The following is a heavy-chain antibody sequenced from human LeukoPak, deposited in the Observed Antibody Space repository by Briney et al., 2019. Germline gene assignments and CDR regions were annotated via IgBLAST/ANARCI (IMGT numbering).Heavy chain of an antibody. CDR2: IIPIFGIA. Sequence: SVKVSCKASGGTFSSYAISWVRQAPGQGLEWMGRIIPIFGIANYAQKFQGRVTITADKSTSTAYMELSSLRSEDTAVYYCARTLHYYDSSGFAYWGQGNLVTVSS. CDR1: GGTFSSYA. CDR3: ARTLHYYDSSGFAY. J-gene: IGHJ4*02. V-gene: IGHV1-69*04. D-gene: IGHD3-22*01.